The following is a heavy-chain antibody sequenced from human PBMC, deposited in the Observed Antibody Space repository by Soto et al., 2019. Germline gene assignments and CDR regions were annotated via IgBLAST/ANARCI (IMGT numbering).Heavy chain of an antibody. CDR2: IIPIFGTA. CDR1: GGTFSSYA. D-gene: IGHD2-2*01. CDR3: PRDHTADPYYYYYGMDV. Sequence: QVQLVQSGAEVKKPGSSVKVSCKASGGTFSSYAISWVRQAPGQGLEWMGGIIPIFGTANYAQKFQGRVTITADESTSTAYMELSSLRSEDTAVYYCPRDHTADPYYYYYGMDVWGQGTTVTVSS. V-gene: IGHV1-69*01. J-gene: IGHJ6*02.